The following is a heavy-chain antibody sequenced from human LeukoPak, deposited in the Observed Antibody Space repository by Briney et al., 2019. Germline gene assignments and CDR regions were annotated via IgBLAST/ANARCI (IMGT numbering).Heavy chain of an antibody. CDR2: IYYSGCP. Sequence: SETLSLTCTVSGVSVSAYYWSWIRQPPGKGLEWIGSIYYSGCPNYNPSLKSRITISIHTSKKHFSLKLTSVTAADTAVYYCARSIVVAGIVSDYYYYAMDVWGQGTTVTVSS. CDR1: GVSVSAYY. CDR3: ARSIVVAGIVSDYYYYAMDV. D-gene: IGHD6-19*01. V-gene: IGHV4-59*08. J-gene: IGHJ6*02.